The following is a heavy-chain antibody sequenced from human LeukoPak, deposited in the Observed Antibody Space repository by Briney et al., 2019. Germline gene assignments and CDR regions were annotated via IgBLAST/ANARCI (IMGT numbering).Heavy chain of an antibody. D-gene: IGHD2-2*01. CDR2: ISAYNGNT. CDR1: GYTFTSYG. CDR3: ARVSTLDDLPSNHIVVVPAANTDHDY. Sequence: GASVKVSCKASGYTFTSYGISWVRQAPGQGLEWMGWISAYNGNTNYAQKLQGRVTMTTDTSTSTAYMELRSLRSDDTAVYYCARVSTLDDLPSNHIVVVPAANTDHDYWGQGTLVTVSS. J-gene: IGHJ4*02. V-gene: IGHV1-18*01.